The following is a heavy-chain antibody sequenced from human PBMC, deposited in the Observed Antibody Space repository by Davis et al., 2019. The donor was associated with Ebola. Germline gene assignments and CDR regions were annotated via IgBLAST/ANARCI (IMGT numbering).Heavy chain of an antibody. D-gene: IGHD3-22*01. Sequence: PGGSLRLSCAVSGFNFNIYAMHWVRQAPGKGLEWVAIISSDETNKYYADSVKGRFTISRDNSQNTLYLQMITLRAEDTAVYYCARGGGGFYGYYYYYGMDVWGQGTTVTVSS. CDR3: ARGGGGFYGYYYYYGMDV. J-gene: IGHJ6*02. V-gene: IGHV3-30-3*01. CDR1: GFNFNIYA. CDR2: ISSDETNK.